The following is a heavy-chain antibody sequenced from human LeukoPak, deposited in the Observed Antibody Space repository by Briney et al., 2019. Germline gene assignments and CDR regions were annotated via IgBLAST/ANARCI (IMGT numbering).Heavy chain of an antibody. V-gene: IGHV3-23*01. CDR1: GGTFSSYS. CDR3: AKEREAYCSGGSCYGSDKLFPADY. J-gene: IGHJ4*02. D-gene: IGHD2-15*01. CDR2: ISGTGGST. Sequence: GGSLRLSCTASGGTFSSYSMTWVRQAPRKGLEWVSSISGTGGSTFYADLVKGRFTISRDNSKNKLSLQMNSMRAEDTAIYYCAKEREAYCSGGSCYGSDKLFPADYWGQGTLVTVSS.